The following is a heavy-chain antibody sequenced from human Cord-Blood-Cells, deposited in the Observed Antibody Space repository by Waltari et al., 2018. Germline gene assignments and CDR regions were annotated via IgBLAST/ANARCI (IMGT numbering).Heavy chain of an antibody. D-gene: IGHD6-13*01. CDR3: ARQSSSWYTNAFDI. Sequence: QLQLQESGPGLVKPSETLSLTCTVSGGSISSSSYYWGWIRQPPGKGLEWIGSIYYSGSTYYNPSLKRRVTISVDTSKNQFSLKLSSVTAADTAVYYCARQSSSWYTNAFDIWGQGTMVTVSS. CDR2: IYYSGST. J-gene: IGHJ3*02. CDR1: GGSISSSSYY. V-gene: IGHV4-39*01.